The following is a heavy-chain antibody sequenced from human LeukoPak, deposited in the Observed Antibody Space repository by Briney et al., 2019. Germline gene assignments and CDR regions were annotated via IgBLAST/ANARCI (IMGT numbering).Heavy chain of an antibody. CDR1: GGSISSGTYY. V-gene: IGHV4-61*02. Sequence: PSRTLSLTCTVSGGSISSGTYYWYWIRQPAGKGLEWIGRIYTSGITNYNPSLKSRVTISVDTSKNQFSLKLTSVTASDTAVYYCARLPDPWGQGTLVTVSS. CDR2: IYTSGIT. J-gene: IGHJ5*02. CDR3: ARLPDP.